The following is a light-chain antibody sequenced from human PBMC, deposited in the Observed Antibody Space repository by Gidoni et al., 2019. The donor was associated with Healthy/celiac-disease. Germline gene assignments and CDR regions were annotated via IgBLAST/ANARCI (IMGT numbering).Light chain of an antibody. CDR2: KAS. Sequence: DIQMTQSPSTLSASVGDRVTITCRASQSISSWLAWYQQKTGKAPKILIYKASSLESGVPSRFSGSGSGTEFTLTISSLQPDDFATYYCQQSNTYPWTFGQGTKVEIK. CDR3: QQSNTYPWT. V-gene: IGKV1-5*03. J-gene: IGKJ1*01. CDR1: QSISSW.